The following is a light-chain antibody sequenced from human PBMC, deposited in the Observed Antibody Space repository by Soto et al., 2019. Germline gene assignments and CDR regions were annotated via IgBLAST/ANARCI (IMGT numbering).Light chain of an antibody. J-gene: IGLJ1*01. V-gene: IGLV1-44*01. CDR3: AAWDDRLDVYV. Sequence: QSALTQPPSASGTPGQIVAISCSGSSSNIGSNTVTWYQQLPGTAPKLLIYSTSQRSSGVPGRFSGSKSGASASPSISGLQSEDEADYYCAAWDDRLDVYVFGTGTKVTVL. CDR1: SSNIGSNT. CDR2: STS.